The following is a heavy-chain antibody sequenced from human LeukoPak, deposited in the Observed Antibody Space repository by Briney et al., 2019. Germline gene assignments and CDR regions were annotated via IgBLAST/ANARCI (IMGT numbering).Heavy chain of an antibody. CDR1: GGSISSGGYC. CDR3: ARAPKAYYYYMDV. J-gene: IGHJ6*03. V-gene: IGHV4-31*03. Sequence: PSETLSLTCTVSGGSISSGGYCWSWIRQHPGKGLEWIGYIYYSGSTYYNPSLKSRVTISVDTSKNQFSLKLSSVTAADTAVYYCARAPKAYYYYMDVWGKGTTVTVSS. CDR2: IYYSGST.